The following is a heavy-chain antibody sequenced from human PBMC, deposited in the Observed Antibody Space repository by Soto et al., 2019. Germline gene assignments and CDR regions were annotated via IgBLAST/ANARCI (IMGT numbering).Heavy chain of an antibody. Sequence: SVKVSCKASGGTFSSYAISWVRQAPGQGLEWMGGIIPIFGTANYAQKFQGRVTITADESTSTAYMELSSLRSEDTAVYYCARGPVHYDILTGYRFDYWGQGTLVTVSS. V-gene: IGHV1-69*13. J-gene: IGHJ4*02. CDR3: ARGPVHYDILTGYRFDY. CDR1: GGTFSSYA. D-gene: IGHD3-9*01. CDR2: IIPIFGTA.